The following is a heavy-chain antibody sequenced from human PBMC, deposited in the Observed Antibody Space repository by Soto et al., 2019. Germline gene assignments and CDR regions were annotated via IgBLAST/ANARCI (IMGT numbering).Heavy chain of an antibody. J-gene: IGHJ4*02. CDR1: GGSISSSSYY. CDR2: ISYSGST. D-gene: IGHD4-17*01. V-gene: IGHV4-39*02. CDR3: VRRYGDYTLDY. Sequence: QVQLQESGPGLVKPSETLSLTCTVSGGSISSSSYYWGWIRQSPGKGLEWIGSISYSGSTYYNPSLRSRVTISVDTSKNHFSLKLTSVTAADTAVYYCVRRYGDYTLDYWGQGTLVTVSS.